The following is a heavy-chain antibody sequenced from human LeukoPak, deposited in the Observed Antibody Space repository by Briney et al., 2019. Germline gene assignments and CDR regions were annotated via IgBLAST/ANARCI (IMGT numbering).Heavy chain of an antibody. D-gene: IGHD3-3*01. CDR1: GGSFSGYY. V-gene: IGHV4-34*01. Sequence: MASETLSLTCAVYGGSFSGYYWSWIRQPPGKGLEWIGEINHSGSTNYNPSLKSRVTISVDTSKNQFSLKLSSVTAADTAVYYCARHGDYDFWSGYYEGNWFDPWGQGTLVTVSS. CDR3: ARHGDYDFWSGYYEGNWFDP. J-gene: IGHJ5*02. CDR2: INHSGST.